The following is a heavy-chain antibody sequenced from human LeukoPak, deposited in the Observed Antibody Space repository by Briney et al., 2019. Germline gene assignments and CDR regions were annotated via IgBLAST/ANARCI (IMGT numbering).Heavy chain of an antibody. D-gene: IGHD3-22*01. V-gene: IGHV3-23*01. CDR3: TRDRPNYYGSDGHYYRRNGDY. CDR2: ITSRGEGT. Sequence: GGSLRLSCAVSGLSFTNFWMSWVRQAPGKGLEWVSSITSRGEGTWYAGSVKGRFTISRDNSKNTLYLQMNSLRAEDTAVYYRTRDRPNYYGSDGHYYRRNGDYWGQGTLVTVSS. J-gene: IGHJ4*02. CDR1: GLSFTNFW.